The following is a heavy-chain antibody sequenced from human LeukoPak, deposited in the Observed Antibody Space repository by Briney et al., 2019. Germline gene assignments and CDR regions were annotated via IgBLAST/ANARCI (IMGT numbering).Heavy chain of an antibody. CDR3: ARDHNWAFDY. Sequence: GGSLRLSCAASGFTFSSYAMSWVRQAPGKGLEWVSAISGSGGSTYYADSVKGRFTISRDDAKNSLYLQMNSLSAEDTAVYYCARDHNWAFDYWGQGTLVTVSS. J-gene: IGHJ4*02. D-gene: IGHD1-1*01. V-gene: IGHV3-23*01. CDR2: ISGSGGST. CDR1: GFTFSSYA.